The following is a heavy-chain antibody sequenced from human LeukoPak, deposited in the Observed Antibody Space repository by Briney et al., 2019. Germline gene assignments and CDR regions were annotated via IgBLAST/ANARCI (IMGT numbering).Heavy chain of an antibody. D-gene: IGHD3-22*01. CDR2: IYPGDSDT. CDR1: GYSFTSYW. V-gene: IGHV5-51*01. J-gene: IGHJ4*02. Sequence: KGGESLKISCKGSGYSFTSYWIGWVRQMPGKGLEWMGIIYPGDSDTRYSPSFQGQVTISADKSISTAYLQWSSLKASDTAMYYCARHERRLYYDRDNGISPFDYWGQGTLVTVSS. CDR3: ARHERRLYYDRDNGISPFDY.